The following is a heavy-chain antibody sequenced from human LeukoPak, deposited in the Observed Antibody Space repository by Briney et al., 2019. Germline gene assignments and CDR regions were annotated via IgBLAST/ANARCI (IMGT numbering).Heavy chain of an antibody. V-gene: IGHV3-49*04. CDR2: IRSRAYGGTT. D-gene: IGHD2-21*02. CDR1: GFTFGDYA. CDR3: TRSVGGYCGGDCYPHFDY. J-gene: IGHJ4*02. Sequence: GRSLRLSCTASGFTFGDYAMSWVRQAPGKGLEWVGFIRSRAYGGTTEYAASVKGRFTISRDDSKSIAYLQMNSLKTEDTAVYYCTRSVGGYCGGDCYPHFDYWGQGTQVTVSS.